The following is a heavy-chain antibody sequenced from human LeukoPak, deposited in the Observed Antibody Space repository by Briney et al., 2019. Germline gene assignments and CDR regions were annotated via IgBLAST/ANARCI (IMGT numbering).Heavy chain of an antibody. V-gene: IGHV3-48*03. CDR1: GSTFSSYE. CDR3: ARDTGDYYGMDV. D-gene: IGHD1-14*01. J-gene: IGHJ6*02. Sequence: PGGSLRLSCAASGSTFSSYEMNWVRQAPGKGLEWVSYISSSGSTIYYADSVKGRFTISRDNAKNSLYLQMNSLRAEDTAVYYCARDTGDYYGMDVWGQGTTVTVSS. CDR2: ISSSGSTI.